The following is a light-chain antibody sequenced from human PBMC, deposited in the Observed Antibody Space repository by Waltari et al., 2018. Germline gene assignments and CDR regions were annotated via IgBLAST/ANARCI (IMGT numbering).Light chain of an antibody. CDR2: DVS. V-gene: IGLV2-14*01. Sequence: QSALTQPASVSGSPGQSITISCTGTSSDVGGYNYVSWYQQHPGKAPKLIIYDVSKRPSGVSNRFSGSKSGNTASLTISGLQAEDEADFYCSSYTSSSTLLCGGGTKLTVL. CDR1: SSDVGGYNY. J-gene: IGLJ3*02. CDR3: SSYTSSSTLL.